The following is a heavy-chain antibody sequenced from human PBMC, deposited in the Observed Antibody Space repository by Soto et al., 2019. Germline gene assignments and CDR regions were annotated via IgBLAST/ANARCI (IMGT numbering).Heavy chain of an antibody. V-gene: IGHV5-51*01. D-gene: IGHD6-6*01. J-gene: IGHJ6*02. CDR1: GYSFTSYW. CDR3: ARHGVAARHYYYCGMDV. Sequence: GESLKISCKGSGYSFTSYWIGWVRQMPGEGLEWMGIIYPGDSDTRYSPSFQGQVTISADKSISTAYLQWSSLKASDTAMYYCARHGVAARHYYYCGMDVWGQGTTVTVS. CDR2: IYPGDSDT.